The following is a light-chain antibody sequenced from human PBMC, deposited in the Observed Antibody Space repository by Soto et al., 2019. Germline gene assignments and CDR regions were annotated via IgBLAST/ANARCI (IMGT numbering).Light chain of an antibody. CDR2: GAS. Sequence: EIVLTQAPGTLSLSPGERATLSCRARQRVSSSYLAWYQQKPGQAPRLLIYGASSRATGIPDRFSGSGSGTDFTLTISRREPEDFAVYYCKQYGSSPQYTFGHGTQLEIK. J-gene: IGKJ2*01. CDR1: QRVSSSY. V-gene: IGKV3-20*01. CDR3: KQYGSSPQYT.